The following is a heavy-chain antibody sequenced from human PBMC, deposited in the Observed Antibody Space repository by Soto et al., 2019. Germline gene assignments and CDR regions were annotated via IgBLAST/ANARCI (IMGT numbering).Heavy chain of an antibody. CDR1: GFTFSSYG. Sequence: GGSLRLSCAASGFTFSSYGMHWVRQAPGKGLEWVAVIWYDGSNKYYADSVKGRFTISRDNSKNTLYLQMNSLRAEDTAVYYCARDSALLAAAGSLYYFDYWGQGTLVTVSS. CDR3: ARDSALLAAAGSLYYFDY. CDR2: IWYDGSNK. J-gene: IGHJ4*02. D-gene: IGHD6-13*01. V-gene: IGHV3-33*01.